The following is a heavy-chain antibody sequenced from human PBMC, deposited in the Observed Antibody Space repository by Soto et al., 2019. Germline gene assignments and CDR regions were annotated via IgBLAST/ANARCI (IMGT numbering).Heavy chain of an antibody. D-gene: IGHD6-19*01. V-gene: IGHV1-69*06. CDR1: GGTFSSYA. CDR3: ARTGYSSGWYDYYYYGMDV. J-gene: IGHJ6*02. Sequence: QVQLVQSGAEVKKPGSSVKVSCKASGGTFSSYAISWVRQAPGQGLEWMGGIIPIFGTANYAQKFQGRVTITADKSASTAYMEVSSLRSEDTAVYYCARTGYSSGWYDYYYYGMDVWGQGTTVTVSS. CDR2: IIPIFGTA.